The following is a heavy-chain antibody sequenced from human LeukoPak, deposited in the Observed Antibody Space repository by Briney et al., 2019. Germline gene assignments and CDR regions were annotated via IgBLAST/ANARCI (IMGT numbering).Heavy chain of an antibody. J-gene: IGHJ4*02. CDR3: ARERGCGGDCYTYYFDY. D-gene: IGHD2-21*02. Sequence: ASVKVSCKASGYTFTSYDINWVRQATGQGLEWMGWMNPNSGNTGYAQKLQGRVTMTTDTSTSTAYMELRSLRSDDTAVYYCARERGCGGDCYTYYFDYWGQGTLVTVSS. CDR1: GYTFTSYD. V-gene: IGHV1-8*01. CDR2: MNPNSGNT.